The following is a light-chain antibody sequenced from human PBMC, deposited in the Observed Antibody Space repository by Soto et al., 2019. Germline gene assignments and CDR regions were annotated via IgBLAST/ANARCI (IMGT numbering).Light chain of an antibody. J-gene: IGKJ1*01. Sequence: DIQMTQSPSSLSASVGDRITITCRASQSISSHLNWYLQKPGKAPKLLIYAASTLQSGVPSRFTGGGSGTDFTLTISSLQPEDFATYFCQQSFSTPPTFGQGTKVEF. CDR2: AAS. V-gene: IGKV1-39*01. CDR3: QQSFSTPPT. CDR1: QSISSH.